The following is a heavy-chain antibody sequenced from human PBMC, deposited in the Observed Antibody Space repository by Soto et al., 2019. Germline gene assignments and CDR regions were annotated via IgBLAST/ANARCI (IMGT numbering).Heavy chain of an antibody. CDR2: ISPTTGGT. V-gene: IGHV1-2*02. CDR1: GNTLTSSY. D-gene: IGHD6-19*01. Sequence: GASVKASCKNPGNTLTSSYIHWLRQAPGQGLEWMGRISPTTGGTNYAQRVQGRVTVTWDTSTNTDYMELNSLISDNTAVYYCSRPPGYTSGWYYFDYWG. CDR3: SRPPGYTSGWYYFDY. J-gene: IGHJ4*01.